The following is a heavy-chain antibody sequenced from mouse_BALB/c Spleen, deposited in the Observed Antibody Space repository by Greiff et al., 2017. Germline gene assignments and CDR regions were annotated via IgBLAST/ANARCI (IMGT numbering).Heavy chain of an antibody. Sequence: VQLQQPGAELVKPGASVKLSCKASGYTFTSYWMHWVKQRPGQGLEWIGEIDPSDSYTNYNQKFKGKATLTVDKSSSTAYMQLSSLTSEDSAVYYCARSYGSSPFDYWGQGTTLTVSS. J-gene: IGHJ2*01. CDR3: ARSYGSSPFDY. V-gene: IGHV1-69*02. D-gene: IGHD1-1*01. CDR1: GYTFTSYW. CDR2: IDPSDSYT.